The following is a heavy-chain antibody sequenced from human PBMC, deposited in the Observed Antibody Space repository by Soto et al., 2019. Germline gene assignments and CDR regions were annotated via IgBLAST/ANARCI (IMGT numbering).Heavy chain of an antibody. CDR3: VGGQYYFDY. J-gene: IGHJ4*02. CDR2: ITYDGSNK. D-gene: IGHD3-10*01. Sequence: QVQLVESGGGVVQPGRSLRLSGAASGFPFTTYGMHWVREGPGKGMNWVAAITYDGSNKFYADSVKGRFTISRANSKNPLYLQMNSLRPEDTALYYCVGGQYYFDYRGQGTLVIVSS. V-gene: IGHV3-30*03. CDR1: GFPFTTYG.